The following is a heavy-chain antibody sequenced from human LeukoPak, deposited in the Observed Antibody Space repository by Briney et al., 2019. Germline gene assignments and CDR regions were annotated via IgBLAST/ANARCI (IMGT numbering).Heavy chain of an antibody. J-gene: IGHJ4*02. CDR3: ARADYYDSSGYYYDYFDY. Sequence: SETLSLTCTVSGGSISSGGYYWSWIRQHPGKGLEWIGYIYYSGSTYYNPSLKSRVTISVDTSKNQFSLKLSSVTVADTAVYYCARADYYDSSGYYYDYFDYWGQGTLVTVSS. CDR2: IYYSGST. D-gene: IGHD3-22*01. CDR1: GGSISSGGYY. V-gene: IGHV4-31*03.